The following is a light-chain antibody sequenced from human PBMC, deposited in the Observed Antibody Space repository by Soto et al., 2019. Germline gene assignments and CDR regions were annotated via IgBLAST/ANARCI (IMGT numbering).Light chain of an antibody. Sequence: EIVMTQSPATLSVSPGERATLSCRASQSVNSNLAWYQQKPGQAPSLLIYGASTRATGVPARFSGSGSGTEFTLNISSLQSEDFAVYYCQQYNNWPPYTFGQGTKLEI. CDR2: GAS. J-gene: IGKJ2*01. CDR1: QSVNSN. V-gene: IGKV3-15*01. CDR3: QQYNNWPPYT.